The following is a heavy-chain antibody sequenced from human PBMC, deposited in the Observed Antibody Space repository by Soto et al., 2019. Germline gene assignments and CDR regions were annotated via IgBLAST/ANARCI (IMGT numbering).Heavy chain of an antibody. V-gene: IGHV4-59*12. CDR3: ARVPSP. CDR2: IYHSGSM. CDR1: GGSISSYY. J-gene: IGHJ5*02. Sequence: SETLSLTCTVSGGSISSYYWNWIRQPPGKGLEWIGYIYHSGSMYYNPSLKSRVTISVDRSKNQFSLKLSSVTAADTAVYYCARVPSPWGQGTLVTVSS.